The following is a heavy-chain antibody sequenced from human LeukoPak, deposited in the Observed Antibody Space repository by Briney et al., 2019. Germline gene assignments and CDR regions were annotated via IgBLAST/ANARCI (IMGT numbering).Heavy chain of an antibody. J-gene: IGHJ6*04. D-gene: IGHD3-10*02. CDR1: GFTFTSYA. Sequence: GRSLRLSCAASGFTFTSYAMHWVRQAPGKGLEWVAVISFDGSNKYYTDSVKGRFTISRDNSKNTLYLQMNSLRAEDTAVYYCAELGITMIGGVWGKGTTVTISS. V-gene: IGHV3-30*04. CDR3: AELGITMIGGV. CDR2: ISFDGSNK.